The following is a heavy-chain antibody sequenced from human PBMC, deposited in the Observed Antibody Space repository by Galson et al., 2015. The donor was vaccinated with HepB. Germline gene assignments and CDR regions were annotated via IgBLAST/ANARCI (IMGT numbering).Heavy chain of an antibody. D-gene: IGHD6-13*01. V-gene: IGHV3-73*01. CDR1: GFTFSGSA. CDR2: IGSKANSYAT. J-gene: IGHJ4*02. Sequence: RLSCAASGFTFSGSAMHWVRQASGRGLEWVGRIGSKANSYATAYAASVKGRFTISRDDSKNTAYMQMNSLKTEDTAVYYCTRLGDLSGYSSLWGQGTLVTVSS. CDR3: TRLGDLSGYSSL.